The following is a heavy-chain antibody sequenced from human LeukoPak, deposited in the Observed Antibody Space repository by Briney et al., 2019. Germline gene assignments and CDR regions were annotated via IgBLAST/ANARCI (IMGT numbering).Heavy chain of an antibody. CDR1: GGSVSSGSYY. V-gene: IGHV4-61*01. CDR2: IYYSGST. J-gene: IGHJ4*02. Sequence: SETLSLTCTVSGGSVSSGSYYWSWLRQPPGKGLEWIGYIYYSGSTNYKSSLKSRVTISVDTSKNQFSLKLSSVTAADTAVYYCATMHSSAWYSYWGQGTLVTVSS. CDR3: ATMHSSAWYSY. D-gene: IGHD6-19*01.